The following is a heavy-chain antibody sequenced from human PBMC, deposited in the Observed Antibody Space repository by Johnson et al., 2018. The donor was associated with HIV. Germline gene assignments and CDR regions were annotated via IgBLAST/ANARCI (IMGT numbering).Heavy chain of an antibody. CDR2: ISWNSGSI. V-gene: IGHV3-9*01. CDR1: GFRFDDYA. CDR3: AKGLVTYYYGLVI. Sequence: EVQLVESGGGLVQPGRSLRLSCAASGFRFDDYAMHWVRQAPGKGLEWVSGISWNSGSIGYADSVKGRFTISRDNAKNSLYLEMNSLRAEDTAMYYCAKGLVTYYYGLVIWGQGTMVTVSS. D-gene: IGHD3-10*01. J-gene: IGHJ3*02.